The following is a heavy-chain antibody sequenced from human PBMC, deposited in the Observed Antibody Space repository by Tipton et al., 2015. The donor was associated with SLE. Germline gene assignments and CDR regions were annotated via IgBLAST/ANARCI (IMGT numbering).Heavy chain of an antibody. V-gene: IGHV4-4*07. CDR3: ARTSGYDSSGPFDY. Sequence: TLSLTCTVSGGSISSYYWSWIRQPAGKGLEWIGRSYTSGSTNYNPSLKSRVTISVDTSKNQFSLKLSSVAAADTAVYYCARTSGYDSSGPFDYWGQGTLVTVSS. D-gene: IGHD3-22*01. J-gene: IGHJ4*02. CDR2: SYTSGST. CDR1: GGSISSYY.